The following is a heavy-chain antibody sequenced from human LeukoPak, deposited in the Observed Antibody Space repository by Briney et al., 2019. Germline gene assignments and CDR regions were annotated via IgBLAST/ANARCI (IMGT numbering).Heavy chain of an antibody. Sequence: GGSLRLSCAASGFTFSTYSMNWVRQAPGKGLEWVSSINEDNSYIRYAGSVRGRFTISRDNAKESLYLEMNSLRDEDTAVYYCAREDDSWGPNNLDLWGQGTMVTVSS. CDR3: AREDDSWGPNNLDL. D-gene: IGHD7-27*01. J-gene: IGHJ3*01. CDR2: INEDNSYI. CDR1: GFTFSTYS. V-gene: IGHV3-21*01.